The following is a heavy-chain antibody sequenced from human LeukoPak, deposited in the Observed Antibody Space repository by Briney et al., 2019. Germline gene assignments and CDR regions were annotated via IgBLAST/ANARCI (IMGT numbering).Heavy chain of an antibody. CDR3: ARDGVLLVPDVIRLNCFDP. J-gene: IGHJ5*02. CDR2: IHPNSGVT. Sequence: GASVKVSCKASGYTFIDYYIHWVRQAPGQGLEWVGWIHPNSGVTNYAQKFQGRFTMTRDSSISTAYMELTRLASDDTAVYYCARDGVLLVPDVIRLNCFDPWGQGTLVTVST. V-gene: IGHV1-2*02. CDR1: GYTFIDYY. D-gene: IGHD2-2*01.